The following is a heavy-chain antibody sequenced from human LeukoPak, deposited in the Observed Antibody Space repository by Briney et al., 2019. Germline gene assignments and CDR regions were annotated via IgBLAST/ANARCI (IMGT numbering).Heavy chain of an antibody. CDR3: ARGPSDYLDY. Sequence: SVKVSCKASGGTFSSYAISWVRQAPGQGLEWMGRIIPIFGIANYAQKFQGRVTITADKSTSTAYMELSSLRSEDTAVYYCARGPSDYLDYWGQGTLVTVSS. V-gene: IGHV1-69*04. J-gene: IGHJ4*02. CDR1: GGTFSSYA. CDR2: IIPIFGIA.